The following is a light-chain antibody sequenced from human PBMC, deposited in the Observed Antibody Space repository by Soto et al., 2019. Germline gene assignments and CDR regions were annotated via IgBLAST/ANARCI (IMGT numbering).Light chain of an antibody. V-gene: IGKV3-20*01. CDR2: AAS. CDR3: QQYSSSSYT. J-gene: IGKJ2*01. CDR1: QSISSSY. Sequence: EIVLTQSPATLSLSPGERATLSCRASQSISSSYLAWYQQKPGQAPRLLIYAASSRATGIPDRFSGSGSGTDFTLTISRLEPEDFSVYYCQQYSSSSYTFGQGTPLEIK.